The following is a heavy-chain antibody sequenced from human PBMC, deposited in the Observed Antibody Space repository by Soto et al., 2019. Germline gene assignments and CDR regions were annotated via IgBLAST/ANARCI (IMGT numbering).Heavy chain of an antibody. CDR3: ARPLDYYYAMDV. J-gene: IGHJ6*02. V-gene: IGHV1-18*01. Sequence: QVQLVQSGDEVKKPGASVKVSCKASGYTFSSFRISWVRQAPGQGLEWMGWISADSGSTNYAQRFQDRVTMSTDTSTTTAYMELTSLRSDDTAVYYCARPLDYYYAMDVWGQGTTVTVSS. CDR1: GYTFSSFR. CDR2: ISADSGST.